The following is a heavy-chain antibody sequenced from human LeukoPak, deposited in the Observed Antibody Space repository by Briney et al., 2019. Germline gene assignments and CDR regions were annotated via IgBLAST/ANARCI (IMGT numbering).Heavy chain of an antibody. CDR3: ARASITIFGVVIMDWFDP. CDR1: GGSFSGYY. CDR2: IYYSGST. D-gene: IGHD3-3*01. Sequence: SETLSLTCAVYGGSFSGYYWSWIRQPPGKGLEWIGYIYYSGSTYYNPSLKSRVTISVDTSKNQFSLKLSSVTAADTAVYYCARASITIFGVVIMDWFDPWGQGTLVTVSS. J-gene: IGHJ5*02. V-gene: IGHV4-30-4*08.